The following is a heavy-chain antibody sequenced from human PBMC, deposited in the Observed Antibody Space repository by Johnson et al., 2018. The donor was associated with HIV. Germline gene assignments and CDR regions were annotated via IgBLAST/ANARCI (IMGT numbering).Heavy chain of an antibody. CDR3: ARESRYYDSSGYYIDAFDI. Sequence: MLLVESGGGVVQPGGSLRLSCAASGFIFDDYGMSWVRQAPGKGLVWVSRIKSDGSSTSYADSVKGRFTISRDNAKNTLYLQMNSLRAEDTAVYYFARESRYYDSSGYYIDAFDIWGQGTMVTVAS. D-gene: IGHD3-22*01. V-gene: IGHV3-74*01. CDR1: GFIFDDYG. J-gene: IGHJ3*02. CDR2: IKSDGSST.